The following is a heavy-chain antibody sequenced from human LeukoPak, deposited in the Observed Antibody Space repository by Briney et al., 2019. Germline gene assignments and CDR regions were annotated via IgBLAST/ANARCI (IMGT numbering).Heavy chain of an antibody. CDR2: MNPNSGNT. CDR3: ARTVTTYWFDP. D-gene: IGHD4-11*01. Sequence: ASVKVSCKASGYTFTSYGISWVRQAPGQGLEWMGWMNPNSGNTGYAQKFQGRVTITRNTSISTAYMELSSLRSEDTAVYYCARTVTTYWFDPWGQGTLVTVSS. J-gene: IGHJ5*02. V-gene: IGHV1-8*03. CDR1: GYTFTSYG.